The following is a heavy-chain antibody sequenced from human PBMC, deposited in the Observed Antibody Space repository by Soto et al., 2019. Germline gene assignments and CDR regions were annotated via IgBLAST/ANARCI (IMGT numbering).Heavy chain of an antibody. CDR1: GISITSSY. J-gene: IGHJ5*02. CDR3: ARGRHWFGP. V-gene: IGHV4-59*08. CDR2: ISDRGDI. Sequence: SETLSLTCTVSGISITSSYWNWFRQSPGKGLEWIGQISDRGDINYNPPLESRVAISTDTSKNQVSLTLTAVNAADTAVYFCARGRHWFGPWGQGTLVTAPQ.